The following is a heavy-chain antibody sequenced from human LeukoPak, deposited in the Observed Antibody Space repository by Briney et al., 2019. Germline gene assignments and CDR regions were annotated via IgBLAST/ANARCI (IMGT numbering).Heavy chain of an antibody. CDR3: ARDIVVVPAAFVWAFDI. Sequence: GGSLRLSCAASGFTFSSYAMHWVRQAPGKGLEWVSAISGSGGSTYYADSVKGRFTISRDNAKNSLYLQMNSLRAEDTAVYYCARDIVVVPAAFVWAFDIWGQGTMVTVSS. CDR2: ISGSGGST. D-gene: IGHD2-2*01. CDR1: GFTFSSYA. V-gene: IGHV3-21*01. J-gene: IGHJ3*02.